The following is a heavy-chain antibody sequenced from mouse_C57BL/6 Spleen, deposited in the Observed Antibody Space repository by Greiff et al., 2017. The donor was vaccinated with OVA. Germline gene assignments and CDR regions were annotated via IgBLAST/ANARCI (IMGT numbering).Heavy chain of an antibody. D-gene: IGHD2-3*01. V-gene: IGHV3-6*01. CDR2: ISYDGSN. Sequence: ESGPGLVKPSQSLSLPCSVTGYSITSGYYWNWIRQFPGNKLEWMGYISYDGSNNYNPSLKNRISITRDTSKNQFFLKLNSVTTEDTATYYCARGGYYSFAYWGQGTLVTVSA. CDR1: GYSITSGYY. J-gene: IGHJ3*01. CDR3: ARGGYYSFAY.